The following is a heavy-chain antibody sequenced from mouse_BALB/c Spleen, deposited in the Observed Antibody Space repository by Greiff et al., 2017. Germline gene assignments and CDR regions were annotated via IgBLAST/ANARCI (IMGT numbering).Heavy chain of an antibody. CDR2: IRLKSNNYAT. CDR3: TRDGNYGYFDY. CDR1: GFTFSNYW. J-gene: IGHJ2*01. V-gene: IGHV6-6*02. Sequence: EVKLVESGGGLVQPGGSMKLSCVASGFTFSNYWMNWVRQSPEKGLEWVAEIRLKSNNYATHYAESVKGRFTISRDDSKSSVYLQMNNLRAEDTGIYYCTRDGNYGYFDYWGQGTTLTVSS. D-gene: IGHD2-1*01.